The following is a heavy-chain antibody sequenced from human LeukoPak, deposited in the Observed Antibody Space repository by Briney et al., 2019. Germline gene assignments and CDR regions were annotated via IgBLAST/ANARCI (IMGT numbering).Heavy chain of an antibody. Sequence: PGGSLRLSCAASGFTFSSYSMNWVRQAPGKGLEWVSSISSSSSYIYYADSVKGRFTISRDNAKNSLYLQMNSLRAEDTAVYYCARGQRDFGVVDYYYYMDVWGKGTTVTVSS. J-gene: IGHJ6*03. V-gene: IGHV3-21*01. D-gene: IGHD3-3*01. CDR2: ISSSSSYI. CDR3: ARGQRDFGVVDYYYYMDV. CDR1: GFTFSSYS.